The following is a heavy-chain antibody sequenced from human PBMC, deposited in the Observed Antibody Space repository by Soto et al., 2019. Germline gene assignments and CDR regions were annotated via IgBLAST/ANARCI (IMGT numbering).Heavy chain of an antibody. D-gene: IGHD6-6*01. CDR3: ARDLRSIGQGIAAPGELVNHMDV. Sequence: GGSLRLSCAASGFTFSSYGMHWVRQAPGKGLEWVAVIWYDGSNKYYADSVKGRFTISRDNSKNTLYLQMNSLRAEDTAVYYCARDLRSIGQGIAAPGELVNHMDVWGQGTTVTVSS. V-gene: IGHV3-33*01. CDR1: GFTFSSYG. CDR2: IWYDGSNK. J-gene: IGHJ6*02.